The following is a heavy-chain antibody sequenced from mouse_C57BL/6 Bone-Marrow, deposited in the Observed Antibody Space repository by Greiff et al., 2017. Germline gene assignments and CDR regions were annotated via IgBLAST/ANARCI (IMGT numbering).Heavy chain of an antibody. D-gene: IGHD4-1*01. CDR1: GFTFSSYA. Sequence: EVMLVESGGGLVKPGGSLKLSCAASGFTFSSYAMSWVRQTPEKRLEWVATISDGGSYTYYPDNVKGRFTISRDNAKNNLYLQMSHLKSEDTAMYYCARDRVGRVDYWGQGTTLTVSS. J-gene: IGHJ2*01. V-gene: IGHV5-4*01. CDR3: ARDRVGRVDY. CDR2: ISDGGSYT.